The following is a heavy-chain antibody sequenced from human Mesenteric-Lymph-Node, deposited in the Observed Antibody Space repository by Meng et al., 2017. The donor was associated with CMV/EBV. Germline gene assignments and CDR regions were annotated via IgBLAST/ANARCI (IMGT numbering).Heavy chain of an antibody. V-gene: IGHV5-10-1*01. D-gene: IGHD3-22*01. CDR2: IDPGNSYT. J-gene: IGHJ4*02. Sequence: AWKGSGYSFTTYWSSGVRQMHGKGLEWMGKIDPGNSYTNYSPSVQGRVTISVDKSISTAYLQWSSLKASDTAMYYCARQADSSDAWDWGQGTLVTVSS. CDR3: ARQADSSDAWD. CDR1: GYSFTTYW.